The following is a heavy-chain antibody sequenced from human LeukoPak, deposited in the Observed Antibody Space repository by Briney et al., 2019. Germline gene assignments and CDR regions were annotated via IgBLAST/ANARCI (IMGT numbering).Heavy chain of an antibody. D-gene: IGHD3-10*01. Sequence: PGGSLRLSCAASGFTFSGAWLLWVRQAPGKGLVWVSRINNDGTTTKYADSVKGRFTISRDNAKNTLYLQMNSLRAEDTAVYYCARVSGPGMNEYFHLWGQGTLVTVSS. J-gene: IGHJ1*01. CDR1: GFTFSGAW. CDR2: INNDGTTT. CDR3: ARVSGPGMNEYFHL. V-gene: IGHV3-74*01.